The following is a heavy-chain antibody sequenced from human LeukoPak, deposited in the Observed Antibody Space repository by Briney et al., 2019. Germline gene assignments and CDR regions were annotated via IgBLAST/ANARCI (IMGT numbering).Heavy chain of an antibody. D-gene: IGHD2-21*02. V-gene: IGHV3-23*01. CDR2: ISGGGDNT. CDR1: GFTFSSYE. Sequence: PGGSLRLSCAASGFTFSSYEMNWVRQAPGKGLEWVSSISGGGDNTYYADSVKGRFTISRDISKNTLCLQMNSLRAEDTAVYFCAKGDGPFDYWGQGALVTVSS. CDR3: AKGDGPFDY. J-gene: IGHJ4*02.